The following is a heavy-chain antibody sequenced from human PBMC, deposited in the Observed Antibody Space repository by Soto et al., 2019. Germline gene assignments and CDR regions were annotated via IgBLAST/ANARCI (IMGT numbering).Heavy chain of an antibody. Sequence: QVQLQESGPGLVKPSQTLSLTCTVSGGSISGGGYYWNWIRQHPGKGLEWMGYISFSGSTYYDPSLKSRVTISVDSSKSQFSLKLSSVTAADTAVYYCARSVFPWGQGTLVTVSS. CDR3: ARSVFP. CDR1: GGSISGGGYY. J-gene: IGHJ5*02. CDR2: ISFSGST. V-gene: IGHV4-31*03.